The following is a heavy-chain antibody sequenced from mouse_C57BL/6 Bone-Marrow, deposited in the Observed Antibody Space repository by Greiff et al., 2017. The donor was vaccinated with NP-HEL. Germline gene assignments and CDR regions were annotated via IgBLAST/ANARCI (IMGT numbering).Heavy chain of an antibody. CDR1: GFTFSDYY. CDR2: ISNGGGST. J-gene: IGHJ1*03. D-gene: IGHD6-2*01. CDR3: ARPVSHWYFDV. Sequence: EVHLVESGGGLVQPGGSLKLSCAASGFTFSDYYMYWVRQTPEKRLEWVAYISNGGGSTYYPDTVKGRFTISRDNAKNTLYLQMSRLKSEDTAMYYCARPVSHWYFDVWGTGTTVTVSS. V-gene: IGHV5-12*01.